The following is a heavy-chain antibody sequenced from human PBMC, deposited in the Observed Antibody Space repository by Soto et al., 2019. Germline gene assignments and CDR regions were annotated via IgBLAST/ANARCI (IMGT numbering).Heavy chain of an antibody. CDR1: GDSISSNNW. D-gene: IGHD4-4*01. CDR2: VSQGGNT. CDR3: ARHPSNFWFDP. V-gene: IGHV4-4*02. J-gene: IGHJ5*02. Sequence: PSETLSLTCGVSGDSISSNNWWSWVRQPPEKGLEWIGEVSQGGNTNYNPSLKSRVIISVDKSKNQFSLKLSSVTAADTAVYYCARHPSNFWFDPWGQGTLVTVSS.